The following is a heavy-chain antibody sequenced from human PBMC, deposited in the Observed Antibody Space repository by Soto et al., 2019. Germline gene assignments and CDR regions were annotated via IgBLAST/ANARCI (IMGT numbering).Heavy chain of an antibody. Sequence: QVQLQQWGAGPLRPLETLSITCDVSGGSFSGYYWARIRQSPGKGLEGIGEINDRGSINYNPSLKSRVSISVDTSKNHYSLNLRSVTAADTALYYCARESHDILTGPPWVWYFDLWGRGTLVTVSS. CDR3: ARESHDILTGPPWVWYFDL. CDR1: GGSFSGYY. J-gene: IGHJ2*01. V-gene: IGHV4-34*01. D-gene: IGHD3-9*01. CDR2: INDRGSI.